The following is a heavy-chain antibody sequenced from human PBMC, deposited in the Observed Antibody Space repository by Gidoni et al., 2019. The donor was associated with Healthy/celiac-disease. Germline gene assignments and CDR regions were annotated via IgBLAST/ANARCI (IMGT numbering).Heavy chain of an antibody. CDR3: TRDTLLWFGEGAFDI. CDR1: GFTFVDYA. J-gene: IGHJ3*02. CDR2: IRSKAYGGTT. Sequence: EVQLVESGGGLVKPGRSLRLSCTASGFTFVDYAMSWFRPAPGKGLGWVGFIRSKAYGGTTEYAASVKGRFTISRDDSKSIAYLQMNSLKTEDTAVYYCTRDTLLWFGEGAFDIWGQGTMVTVSS. V-gene: IGHV3-49*05. D-gene: IGHD3-10*01.